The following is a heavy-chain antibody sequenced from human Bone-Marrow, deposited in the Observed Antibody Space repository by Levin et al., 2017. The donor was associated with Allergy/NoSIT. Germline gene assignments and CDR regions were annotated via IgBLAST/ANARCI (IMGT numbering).Heavy chain of an antibody. Sequence: LSLTCAASGFIVTSDFMSWVRQSPGKGLQWVSMIHNGDRIYYTDSVKGRFTISRDSSKNTLYLEMNSLTAEHTAVYYCVTRGHWGQGTLVTVSS. V-gene: IGHV3-53*01. D-gene: IGHD3-10*01. J-gene: IGHJ4*02. CDR1: GFIVTSDF. CDR3: VTRGH. CDR2: IHNGDRI.